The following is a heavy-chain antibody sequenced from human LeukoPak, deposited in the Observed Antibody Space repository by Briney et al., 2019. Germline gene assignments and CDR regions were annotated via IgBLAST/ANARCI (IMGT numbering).Heavy chain of an antibody. D-gene: IGHD5-18*01. V-gene: IGHV1-2*02. CDR1: GYTFTGYY. J-gene: IGHJ5*02. Sequence: ASVKVSCKASGYTFTGYYMHWVRQAPGQGLEWMGWINPNSGGTNYAQKFQGRVTMTTDTSTSTAYMELKSLISDDTAVYYCAREGSDTAHYNWFDPWGQGTLVTVSS. CDR3: AREGSDTAHYNWFDP. CDR2: INPNSGGT.